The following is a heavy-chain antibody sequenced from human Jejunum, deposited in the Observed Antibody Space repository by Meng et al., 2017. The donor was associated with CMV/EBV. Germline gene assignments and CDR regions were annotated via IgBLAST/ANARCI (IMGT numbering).Heavy chain of an antibody. V-gene: IGHV3-15*01. CDR2: IKSNAYDGAT. D-gene: IGHD2-21*01. CDR1: GLTFSNAW. Sequence: CAVSGLTFSNAWLNWVRQAPGKGLEWVGRIKSNAYDGATEYAAPVRGRFTISRDDSKNTLYLQMNGLKTEDTAVYYAIAGEIDFDYWGQGTLVTVSS. J-gene: IGHJ4*02. CDR3: IAGEIDFDY.